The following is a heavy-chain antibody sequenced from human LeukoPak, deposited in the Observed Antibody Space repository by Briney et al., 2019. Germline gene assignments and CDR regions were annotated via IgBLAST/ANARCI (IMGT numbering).Heavy chain of an antibody. CDR3: ARTLFLGVAGTRAITPFDY. Sequence: PSETLSLTCTVSDYSISSSYYWGWIRQPPGKGLEWFGIIYHSGSTNYNPSLKSRVTISVDTSKNQFSLKLSSVTAADTAVYYCARTLFLGVAGTRAITPFDYWGQGTLVTVSS. V-gene: IGHV4-38-2*02. J-gene: IGHJ4*02. D-gene: IGHD6-19*01. CDR2: IYHSGST. CDR1: DYSISSSYY.